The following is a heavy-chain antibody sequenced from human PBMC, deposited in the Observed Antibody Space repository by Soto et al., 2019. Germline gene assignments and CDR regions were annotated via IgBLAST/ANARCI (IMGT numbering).Heavy chain of an antibody. Sequence: GASVKVSCKASGGTFSSSTISWVRQAPGQGLEWMGRIIPILGIANYAQKFQGRVTITADKSTSTAYMELSSLRSEDTAVYYCARGLGYCSGGSCYTLTDAFDIWGQGTMVTVSS. J-gene: IGHJ3*02. CDR1: GGTFSSST. CDR2: IIPILGIA. CDR3: ARGLGYCSGGSCYTLTDAFDI. V-gene: IGHV1-69*02. D-gene: IGHD2-15*01.